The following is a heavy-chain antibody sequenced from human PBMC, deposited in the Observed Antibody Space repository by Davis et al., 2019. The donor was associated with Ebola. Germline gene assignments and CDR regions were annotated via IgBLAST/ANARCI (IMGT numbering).Heavy chain of an antibody. V-gene: IGHV3-30*02. CDR1: GFIFSNYG. CDR2: IRFDARSN. D-gene: IGHD2-2*02. J-gene: IGHJ4*02. CDR3: ARDPLGYTDDNDY. Sequence: GGSLRLSCAASGFIFSNYGMHWVRQAPDKGLEWVAFIRFDARSNYYIDSVKGRFTISRDNSKNTVYLQMNSLRTEETAVYYCARDPLGYTDDNDYWGQGTLVTVSS.